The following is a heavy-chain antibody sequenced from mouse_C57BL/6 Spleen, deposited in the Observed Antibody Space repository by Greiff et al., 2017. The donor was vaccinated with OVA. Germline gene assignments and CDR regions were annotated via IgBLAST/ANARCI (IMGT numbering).Heavy chain of an antibody. J-gene: IGHJ4*01. V-gene: IGHV5-9-1*02. CDR2: ISSGGDYI. Sequence: EVQRVESGEGLVKPGGSLKLSCAASGFTFSSYAMSWVRQTPEKRLEWVAYISSGGDYIYYADTVKGRFTISRDNARNTLYLQMSSLKSEDTAMYYCTRDFYGYERDYYAMDYWGQGTSVTVSS. D-gene: IGHD2-2*01. CDR1: GFTFSSYA. CDR3: TRDFYGYERDYYAMDY.